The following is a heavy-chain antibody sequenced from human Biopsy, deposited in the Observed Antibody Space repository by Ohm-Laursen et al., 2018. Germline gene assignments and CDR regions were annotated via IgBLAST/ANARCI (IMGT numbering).Heavy chain of an antibody. CDR1: GFTFTSYA. CDR2: ISYDGSGE. V-gene: IGHV3-30*04. J-gene: IGHJ2*01. Sequence: SLSLSCAASGFTFTSYAMHWARQGPGKGLEWVAVISYDGSGEYYADSLQGRFIISRDNPKNTVDLQMNSLRAEDTAVYFCARDGKRWDYSTYFSWHVDLWGRGTLVTVSS. D-gene: IGHD4-11*01. CDR3: ARDGKRWDYSTYFSWHVDL.